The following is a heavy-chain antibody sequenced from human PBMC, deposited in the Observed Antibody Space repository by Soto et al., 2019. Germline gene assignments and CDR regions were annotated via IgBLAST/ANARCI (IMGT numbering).Heavy chain of an antibody. V-gene: IGHV4-30-4*01. CDR2: IYYSGST. J-gene: IGHJ5*02. CDR3: ARVTTVVTRGDWFHP. Sequence: SETLSLACTVSGGSISSGDYYWSWIRQPPGKGLEWIGYIYYSGSTYYNPSLKSRVTISVDTSKNQFSLKLSSVTAADTAVYYCARVTTVVTRGDWFHPWGQGTLVTVSS. CDR1: GGSISSGDYY. D-gene: IGHD4-17*01.